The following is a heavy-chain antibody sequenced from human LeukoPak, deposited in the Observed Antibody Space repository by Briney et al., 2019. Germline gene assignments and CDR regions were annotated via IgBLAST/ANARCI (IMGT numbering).Heavy chain of an antibody. CDR1: GFTFSSYA. D-gene: IGHD3-22*01. J-gene: IGHJ3*02. CDR3: AKALQGGRDNGYYYDSSENDGAFDI. V-gene: IGHV3-23*01. Sequence: GGSLRLSCAASGFTFSSYAMSWVRQAPGKGLEWVSDISGSGGTTYYADSVKGRFTISRDNSKNTLYLQMNSLRAEDTAVYYCAKALQGGRDNGYYYDSSENDGAFDIWGQGTMVTVSS. CDR2: ISGSGGTT.